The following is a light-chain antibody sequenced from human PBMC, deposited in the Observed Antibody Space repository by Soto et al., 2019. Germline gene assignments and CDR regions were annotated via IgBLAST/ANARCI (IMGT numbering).Light chain of an antibody. V-gene: IGLV1-44*01. CDR2: SNN. CDR1: SSNIGSNT. J-gene: IGLJ3*02. CDR3: AAWDDSLNAWV. Sequence: QSVLTQPPSASGTPGQRVTISCSGSSSNIGSNTVNWYQQLPGTAPKLLIYSNNQRPSGVPDRFSGSKSGTSASLAISGLQSEDEADYYCAAWDDSLNAWVFGGGTKLDRP.